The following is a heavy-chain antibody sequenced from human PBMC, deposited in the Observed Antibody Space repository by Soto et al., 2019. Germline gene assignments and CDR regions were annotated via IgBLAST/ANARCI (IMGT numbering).Heavy chain of an antibody. J-gene: IGHJ4*02. CDR3: ARDDSGNPFEY. V-gene: IGHV3-7*01. Sequence: ESGGGLAQPGGSLRLSCAASGFTFSGNWMNWVRQAPGKGLEWVANIRQDGSEQNYVDSVKGRFTISRDNARNSLYLQMTSLRVEETGVYDCARDDSGNPFEYWGQGTLVTVPS. D-gene: IGHD6-19*01. CDR1: GFTFSGNW. CDR2: IRQDGSEQ.